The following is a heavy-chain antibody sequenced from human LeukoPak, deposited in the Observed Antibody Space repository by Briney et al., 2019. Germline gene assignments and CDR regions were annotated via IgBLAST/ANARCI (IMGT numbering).Heavy chain of an antibody. D-gene: IGHD2-15*01. V-gene: IGHV4-34*01. CDR1: GGSFSGYY. CDR2: INHSGIT. Sequence: SETLSLTCAVYGGSFSGYYCSWIRQPPGNWLEWIGEINHSGITNYNPSLKTQVTISVATSKNQFTLTLTYVTAADTAVYYCARKGVLLGYCSGGSCYSSWFDPWGQGTLVTVSS. J-gene: IGHJ5*02. CDR3: ARKGVLLGYCSGGSCYSSWFDP.